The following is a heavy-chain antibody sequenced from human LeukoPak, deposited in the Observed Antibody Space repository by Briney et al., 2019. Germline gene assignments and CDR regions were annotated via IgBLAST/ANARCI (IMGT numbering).Heavy chain of an antibody. CDR1: GGSVSSGSYY. Sequence: SETLSLTCTVSGGSVSSGSYYWTWIRQPPGKGLEWIGYIYYSGSTNYNPSLKSRVTISVDTSKNQFSLKLSSVTAADTAVYYCARHPRITMVRGVILLGYGMDVWGQGTTVTVSS. CDR3: ARHPRITMVRGVILLGYGMDV. V-gene: IGHV4-61*01. J-gene: IGHJ6*02. D-gene: IGHD3-10*01. CDR2: IYYSGST.